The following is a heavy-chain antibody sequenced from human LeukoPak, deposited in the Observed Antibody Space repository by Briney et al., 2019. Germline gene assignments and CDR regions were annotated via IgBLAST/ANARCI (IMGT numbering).Heavy chain of an antibody. J-gene: IGHJ4*02. Sequence: GGSLRLSCAASGFTFSSYGMHWVRQAPGKGLEWVAVIWYDGSNKYYADSVKGRFTISRDNSKNTLYLQMNSLRAEDTAVYYCAKDSRGYSGYNFDYWGQGTLVTVSS. CDR2: IWYDGSNK. CDR3: AKDSRGYSGYNFDY. V-gene: IGHV3-33*06. CDR1: GFTFSSYG. D-gene: IGHD5-12*01.